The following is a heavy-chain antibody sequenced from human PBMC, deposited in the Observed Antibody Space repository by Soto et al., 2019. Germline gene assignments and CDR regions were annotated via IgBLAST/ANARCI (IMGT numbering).Heavy chain of an antibody. CDR2: INPSSGGT. D-gene: IGHD6-19*01. Sequence: GASVKVSCKASGYTFTTYYIHWVRQAPGQGLEWMGMINPSSGGTNYAQKFQGRVTMTRDTSTSTVYMELSSLTSDDTAVYYCARDASGAGTRWFDPWGQGTLVTVSS. CDR1: GYTFTTYY. V-gene: IGHV1-46*01. CDR3: ARDASGAGTRWFDP. J-gene: IGHJ5*02.